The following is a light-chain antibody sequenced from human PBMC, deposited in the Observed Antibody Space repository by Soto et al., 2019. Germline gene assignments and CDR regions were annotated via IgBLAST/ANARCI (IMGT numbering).Light chain of an antibody. J-gene: IGKJ3*01. Sequence: EIVLTQSPGTLCLSPGERATLSCRASQSVSSSYLAWYQQKPGQPPRLLIYGASSRATGVPDRFSGSGSGTDFTLTISRLEPEDFSVYYCHQYGTAPLTFGPGTKVDIK. CDR2: GAS. CDR1: QSVSSSY. CDR3: HQYGTAPLT. V-gene: IGKV3-20*01.